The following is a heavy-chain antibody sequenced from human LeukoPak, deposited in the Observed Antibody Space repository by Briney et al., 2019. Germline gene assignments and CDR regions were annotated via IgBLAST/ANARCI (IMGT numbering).Heavy chain of an antibody. V-gene: IGHV3-9*01. D-gene: IGHD6-19*01. CDR1: GFTFDDYA. Sequence: PGRSLRLSCAASGFTFDDYAMHWVRQAPGKGLEWVSGISWNSGSIGYADSVKGRFTISRDNAKNSLYLQMNSLRAEDTALYYCAKDLIAVAGMWGQGTLVTVSS. J-gene: IGHJ4*02. CDR3: AKDLIAVAGM. CDR2: ISWNSGSI.